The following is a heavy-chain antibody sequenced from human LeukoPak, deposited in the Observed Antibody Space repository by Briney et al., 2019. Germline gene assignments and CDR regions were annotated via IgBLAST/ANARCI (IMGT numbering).Heavy chain of an antibody. CDR1: GYTFTGYY. D-gene: IGHD4-17*01. V-gene: IGHV1-2*02. CDR2: INTKSGGT. Sequence: GAPVKVSCKASGYTFTGYYMHWVRQAPGQGLEWMGWINTKSGGTNYAQKFHGRVTITRDTSISTAYMELSRLRSDDTAVYYCARGRAYGDCGSPSYWGQGTLVTVSS. J-gene: IGHJ4*02. CDR3: ARGRAYGDCGSPSY.